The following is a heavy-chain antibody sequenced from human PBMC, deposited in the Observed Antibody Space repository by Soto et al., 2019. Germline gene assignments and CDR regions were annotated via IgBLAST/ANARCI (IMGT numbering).Heavy chain of an antibody. CDR3: ASPPTYYYYYGMDV. V-gene: IGHV3-30-3*01. J-gene: IGHJ6*02. CDR1: GFTFSSYA. Sequence: GGSLRLSCAASGFTFSSYAMHWVRQAPGKGLEWVAVISYDGSNKYYADSVKGRFTISRDNSKNTLYLQMNSLRAEDTAVYYCASPPTYYYYYGMDVWGQGTTVTVSS. CDR2: ISYDGSNK.